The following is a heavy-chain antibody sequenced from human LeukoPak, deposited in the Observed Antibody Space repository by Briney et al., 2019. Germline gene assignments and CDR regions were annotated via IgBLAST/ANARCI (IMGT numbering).Heavy chain of an antibody. Sequence: PGGSLRLSCAASGFTFSSYRMNWVRQAPGKGLEWVSYISSSGSTIYYADSVKGRFTISRDNAKNSLYLQMNSLRAEDTAVYYCARARLNYYDSIDAFDIWGQGTMVIVSS. V-gene: IGHV3-48*04. CDR2: ISSSGSTI. J-gene: IGHJ3*02. CDR3: ARARLNYYDSIDAFDI. D-gene: IGHD3-22*01. CDR1: GFTFSSYR.